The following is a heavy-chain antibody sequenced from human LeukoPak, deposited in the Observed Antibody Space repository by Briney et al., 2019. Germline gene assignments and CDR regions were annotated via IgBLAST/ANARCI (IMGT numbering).Heavy chain of an antibody. V-gene: IGHV1-18*01. J-gene: IGHJ4*02. D-gene: IGHD1-1*01. CDR3: ARGEPDFDY. CDR2: ISVYNGNT. CDR1: SYTFTSYG. Sequence: GASVKVSCKASSYTFTSYGISWVRQAPGRGLEWMGWISVYNGNTNYAQSLQGRVTMTTDTSTSTAYMDLRSLRSDDTAVYYCARGEPDFDYWGQGTLVTVSS.